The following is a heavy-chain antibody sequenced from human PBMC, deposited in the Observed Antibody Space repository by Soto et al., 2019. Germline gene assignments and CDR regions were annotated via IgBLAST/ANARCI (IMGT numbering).Heavy chain of an antibody. J-gene: IGHJ1*01. CDR3: ARHSRSGRSGWYRY. V-gene: IGHV4-59*08. CDR1: GGSISSYY. Sequence: SETLSLTCTVSGGSISSYYWSWIRQPPGKGLEWIGYIYYSGSTNYNPSLKSRVTISVDTSKNQFSLKLSSVTAADTAVYYCARHSRSGRSGWYRYWGQGTLVTVSS. D-gene: IGHD6-19*01. CDR2: IYYSGST.